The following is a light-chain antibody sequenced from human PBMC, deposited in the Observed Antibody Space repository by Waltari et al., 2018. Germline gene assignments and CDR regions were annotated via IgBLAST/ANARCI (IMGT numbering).Light chain of an antibody. V-gene: IGLV1-40*01. CDR2: GNT. CDR1: SSDIGAGYD. CDR3: QSYDSSLSGYV. Sequence: QPVLTQPPSVSGAPGQRVTISSTGSSSDIGAGYDEHWYQQLPGTAPKLPIYGNTNRPSGVPDRFSGSKSGTSASLAITGLQAEDEANYSCQSYDSSLSGYVFGTGTKVTVL. J-gene: IGLJ1*01.